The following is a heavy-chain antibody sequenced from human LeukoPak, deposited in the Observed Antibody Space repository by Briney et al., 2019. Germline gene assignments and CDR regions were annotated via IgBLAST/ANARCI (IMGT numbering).Heavy chain of an antibody. Sequence: SETLSLTCTVSGGSISSSSYYWGWIRQPPGKGLEWLGSIYYSGSTYYNPSLKSRVTISVDTSKNQFSLKLSSVTAADTAVYYCARHYYYGSGPIDYWGQGTLVTVSS. CDR3: ARHYYYGSGPIDY. CDR2: IYYSGST. CDR1: GGSISSSSYY. D-gene: IGHD3-10*01. V-gene: IGHV4-39*01. J-gene: IGHJ4*02.